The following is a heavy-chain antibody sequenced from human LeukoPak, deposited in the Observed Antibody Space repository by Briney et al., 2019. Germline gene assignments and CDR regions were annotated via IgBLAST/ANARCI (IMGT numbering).Heavy chain of an antibody. CDR2: ISAYNGNT. J-gene: IGHJ4*02. CDR3: ARRSGSYYVALYYFDY. CDR1: GYTFTSYG. D-gene: IGHD1-26*01. Sequence: GASVKVSCKASGYTFTSYGISWVRQAPGQALEWMGWISAYNGNTNYAQKLQGRVTMTTDTSTSTAYMELRSLRSDDTAVYYCARRSGSYYVALYYFDYWGQGTLVTVSS. V-gene: IGHV1-18*01.